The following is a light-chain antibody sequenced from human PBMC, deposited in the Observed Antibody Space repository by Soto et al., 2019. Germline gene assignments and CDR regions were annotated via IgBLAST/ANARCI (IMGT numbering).Light chain of an antibody. Sequence: EIVMTQSPATLSVSPGERDTLSCRASQSVSSNLAWYQQKPGQAPRLLIYDASTRATGIPARYSGSGSGTEFTLTISSLQSEDFAVYYCQQYNNWPGTFGPGTKVDIK. CDR3: QQYNNWPGT. J-gene: IGKJ3*01. CDR1: QSVSSN. V-gene: IGKV3-15*01. CDR2: DAS.